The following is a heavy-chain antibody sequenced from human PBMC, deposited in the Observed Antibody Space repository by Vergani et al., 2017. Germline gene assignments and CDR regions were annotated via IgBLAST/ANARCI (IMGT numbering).Heavy chain of an antibody. Sequence: EVQLVESGGGLVQPGGSLRLSCAASGFTFSSYEMNWVRKAPGKGLEWVSYISSSSSYIYYADSVKGRFTISRDNAKNSLYLQMNSLRAEDTAVYYCAGLGEYSSSSVAFDIWGQGTMVTVSS. CDR1: GFTFSSYE. J-gene: IGHJ3*02. CDR2: ISSSSSYI. CDR3: AGLGEYSSSSVAFDI. V-gene: IGHV3-48*03. D-gene: IGHD6-6*01.